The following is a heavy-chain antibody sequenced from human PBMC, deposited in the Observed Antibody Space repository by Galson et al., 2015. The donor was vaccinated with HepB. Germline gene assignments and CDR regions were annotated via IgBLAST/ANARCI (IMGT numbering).Heavy chain of an antibody. CDR3: ARAREERPVVYPPFLYYYYYMDV. CDR1: GLTFSSYA. J-gene: IGHJ6*03. V-gene: IGHV3-30-3*01. CDR2: ISYDGSNK. Sequence: SPRLPRAASGLTFSSYAMHCVRQAPGKALEWVAVISYDGSNKYYADSVKGRFTISRDNSKNTLYLQMNSLRAEDTAVYYCARAREERPVVYPPFLYYYYYMDVWGKGTTVTVSS. D-gene: IGHD2-8*02.